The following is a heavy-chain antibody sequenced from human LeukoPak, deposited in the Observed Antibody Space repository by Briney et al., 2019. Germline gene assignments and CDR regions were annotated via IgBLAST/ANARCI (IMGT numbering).Heavy chain of an antibody. J-gene: IGHJ4*02. CDR3: ARGHWGLDS. CDR1: GFTFSDHY. Sequence: PGGSLRLSCAASGFTFSDHYMSWIRQAPGKGLEWVSYISHTGTTIHYADSVRGRFTLSRDNARNSLYLQMNSLRAEDTAMYYCARGHWGLDSWGQGTLVSVS. CDR2: ISHTGTTI. V-gene: IGHV3-11*04. D-gene: IGHD7-27*01.